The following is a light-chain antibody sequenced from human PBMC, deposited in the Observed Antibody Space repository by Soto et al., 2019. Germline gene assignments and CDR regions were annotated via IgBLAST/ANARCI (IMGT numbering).Light chain of an antibody. CDR2: DVS. V-gene: IGLV2-14*01. J-gene: IGLJ2*01. CDR1: SSDVGAYNY. Sequence: QSALTQPASVSGSPGQSITISCTGTSSDVGAYNYVSWYQQHPGKTPKLMIYDVSYRPSGVSDRFSGSKSGNTASLTISGLQAEDEADYYCSSHTSSSFVVFGGGTKVTVL. CDR3: SSHTSSSFVV.